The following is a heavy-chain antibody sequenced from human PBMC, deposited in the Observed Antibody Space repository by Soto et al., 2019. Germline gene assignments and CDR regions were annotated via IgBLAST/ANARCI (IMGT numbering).Heavy chain of an antibody. D-gene: IGHD4-17*01. Sequence: QVQLVDSGGGEVQPGRSLTISCAASGFTFSTYGMHWVRQTPGKVLEWVAVISYDGTNKFYSDSVKGRFTISRDNFKNTLTLQLNSLRADDTAVYSCAKDLQSYGDYDYYCYGMDVWGLGTRVTVSS. CDR2: ISYDGTNK. V-gene: IGHV3-30*18. J-gene: IGHJ6*02. CDR3: AKDLQSYGDYDYYCYGMDV. CDR1: GFTFSTYG.